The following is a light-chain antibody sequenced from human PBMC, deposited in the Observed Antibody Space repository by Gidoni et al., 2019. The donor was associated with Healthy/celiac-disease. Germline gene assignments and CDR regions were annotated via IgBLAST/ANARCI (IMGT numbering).Light chain of an antibody. J-gene: IGKJ1*01. Sequence: DIQMTQSPSTLSASVGDRVTITCRASQSISSWLAWYQQKPRKAPKLLIYKASSLESGVPSRFSGSGSGTEFTLTISSLQPDDFATYYCKQYNSYPTFXXXTKVEIK. CDR1: QSISSW. CDR3: KQYNSYPT. V-gene: IGKV1-5*03. CDR2: KAS.